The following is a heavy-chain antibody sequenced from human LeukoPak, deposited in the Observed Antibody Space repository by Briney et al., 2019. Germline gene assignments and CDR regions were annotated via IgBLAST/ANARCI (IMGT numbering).Heavy chain of an antibody. D-gene: IGHD6-13*01. CDR3: ARSPSSSWNYFDY. CDR2: ISYDGSNK. V-gene: IGHV3-30*04. Sequence: GGSLRLSCAASGFTFSSYAMHWVRQAPGKGLEGVAVISYDGSNKYYADSVKGRFTISRDNSKNTLYLQMNSLRAEDTAVYYCARSPSSSWNYFDYWGQGTLVTVSS. CDR1: GFTFSSYA. J-gene: IGHJ4*02.